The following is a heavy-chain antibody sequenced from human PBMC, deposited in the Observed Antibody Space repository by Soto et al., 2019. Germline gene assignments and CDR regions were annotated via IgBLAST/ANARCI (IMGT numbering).Heavy chain of an antibody. CDR2: ISSSSSTI. CDR1: GFTFSIAW. J-gene: IGHJ4*02. CDR3: ARSSGWEGDY. Sequence: GGSLRLSCAASGFTFSIAWMNWVRQAPGKGLEWVSYISSSSSTIFYTDSVKGRFTVSRDNAKNSLYLQMNSLTAEDTAVYYCARSSGWEGDYWGQGTLVTVSS. V-gene: IGHV3-48*04. D-gene: IGHD1-26*01.